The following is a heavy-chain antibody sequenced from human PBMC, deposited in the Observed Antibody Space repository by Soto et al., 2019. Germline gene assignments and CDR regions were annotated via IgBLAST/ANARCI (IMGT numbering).Heavy chain of an antibody. Sequence: GGSMRLSCAASGFTFSSYWMHWVRQAPGKGLVWVSRINSDGSSTSYADSVKGRFTISRDNAKNTLYLQMNSLRAEDTAVYYCARGRVVGYSSSWYSTNWCDPWGQGTRVTASS. CDR3: ARGRVVGYSSSWYSTNWCDP. V-gene: IGHV3-74*01. D-gene: IGHD6-13*01. J-gene: IGHJ5*02. CDR1: GFTFSSYW. CDR2: INSDGSST.